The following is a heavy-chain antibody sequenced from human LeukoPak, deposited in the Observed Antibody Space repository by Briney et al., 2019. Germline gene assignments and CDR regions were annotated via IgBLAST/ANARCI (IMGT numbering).Heavy chain of an antibody. D-gene: IGHD2-8*01. V-gene: IGHV1-69*13. CDR2: IIPIFGTA. CDR1: GGTFSSYA. Sequence: GASVKVSCKASGGTFSSYAISWVRQAPGQGLEWMGGIIPIFGTANYAQKFQGRVTITADESTSTAYMELSSLRSEDTAVYYCASSAQYGRHAFDIWGQGTMVTVSS. CDR3: ASSAQYGRHAFDI. J-gene: IGHJ3*02.